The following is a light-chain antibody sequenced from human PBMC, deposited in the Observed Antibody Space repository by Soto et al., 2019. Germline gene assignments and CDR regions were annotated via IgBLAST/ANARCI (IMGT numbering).Light chain of an antibody. CDR3: QQSYSTSWT. Sequence: DIQMPQSPSSLSASVGDRVTIPCRASQSISSYLNWYQQKPGKAPKLLINAASSLQSGVPSRFSGSGSGTDFTLTISSLQPEDFATYYCQQSYSTSWTFGQGTKVDIK. J-gene: IGKJ1*01. CDR2: AAS. V-gene: IGKV1-39*01. CDR1: QSISSY.